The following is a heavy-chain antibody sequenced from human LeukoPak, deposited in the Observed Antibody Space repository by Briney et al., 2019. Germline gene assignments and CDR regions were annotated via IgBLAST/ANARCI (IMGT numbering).Heavy chain of an antibody. CDR3: ARGPPPGGELLSYYFDY. D-gene: IGHD3-10*01. CDR2: IIPIFGTA. V-gene: IGHV1-69*06. Sequence: GASVKVSCKASGGTFSSYAISWVRQAPGQGLEWMGGIIPIFGTADYAQKFQGRVTITADKSTSTAYMELSSLRSEDTAVYYCARGPPPGGELLSYYFDYWGQGTLVTVSS. CDR1: GGTFSSYA. J-gene: IGHJ4*02.